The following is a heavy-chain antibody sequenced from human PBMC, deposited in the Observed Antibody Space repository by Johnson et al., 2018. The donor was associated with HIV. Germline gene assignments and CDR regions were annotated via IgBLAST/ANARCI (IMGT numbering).Heavy chain of an antibody. J-gene: IGHJ3*01. V-gene: IGHV3-9*01. CDR2: IGWNGLTI. CDR1: GFTFDDYA. D-gene: IGHD3-16*01. Sequence: EVQLVESGGGFVHPGGSLRLSCAASGFTFDDYAMHWVRQGPGKGLEWVAGIGWNGLTIGYVDSVKGRFTISRDDATNSLYLRMDSLRTEDTAFYYCVKGQNYGSSLLFFDVWGQGTMVTVSS. CDR3: VKGQNYGSSLLFFDV.